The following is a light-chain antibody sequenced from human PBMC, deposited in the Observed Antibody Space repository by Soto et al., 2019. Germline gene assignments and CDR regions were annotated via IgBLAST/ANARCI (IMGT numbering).Light chain of an antibody. V-gene: IGLV2-14*01. CDR1: RSDVGGYNY. CDR3: SSYTSSSTYV. Sequence: QSVLTQRASVSGSPGQSITISCTGTRSDVGGYNYVYWHQQHPGKAPKLMIYDVTNRPSGVSDRFSGSKSGNTASLTISGLQAEDEADYYCSSYTSSSTYVFGAGTKLTVL. J-gene: IGLJ1*01. CDR2: DVT.